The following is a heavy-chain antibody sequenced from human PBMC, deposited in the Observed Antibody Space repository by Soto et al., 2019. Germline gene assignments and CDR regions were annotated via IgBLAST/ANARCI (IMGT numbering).Heavy chain of an antibody. CDR3: ARAPRGNYGYPSYFDY. CDR1: GDSISSGDYY. CDR2: ISYTGST. V-gene: IGHV4-61*08. D-gene: IGHD3-10*01. J-gene: IGHJ4*02. Sequence: SETLSLTCTVSGDSISSGDYYWSWIRQHPGKGLEWIGYISYTGSTYYNPSLKSRVTISVDTSKNQFSLKLSSVTAADTAVYYCARAPRGNYGYPSYFDYWGQGTLVTVS.